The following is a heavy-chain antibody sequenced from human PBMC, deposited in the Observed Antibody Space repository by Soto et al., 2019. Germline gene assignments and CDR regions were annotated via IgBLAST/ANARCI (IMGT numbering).Heavy chain of an antibody. J-gene: IGHJ4*02. D-gene: IGHD2-15*01. CDR3: ARDRQLGVVAPFDY. Sequence: AASLKFSCKSSGYTFTSYGISWVRQAPGQGLEWMGWIIAYNGNTNYSQKLQGRVTMTTDTSTSTAYMELRSLRSDDTAVYYCARDRQLGVVAPFDYWGQGTLVTVSS. CDR1: GYTFTSYG. V-gene: IGHV1-18*01. CDR2: IIAYNGNT.